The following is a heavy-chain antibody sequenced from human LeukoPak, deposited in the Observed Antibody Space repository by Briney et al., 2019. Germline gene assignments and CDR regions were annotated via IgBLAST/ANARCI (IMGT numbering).Heavy chain of an antibody. CDR2: ISSSSNYI. Sequence: PGGSLRLSCAASGFTFSSYSMNWVRQAPGKGLEWVSSISSSSNYIYYADSVKGRFTISRDNAKNSLYLQMNSLRAEDTAVYYCAREGDYYGSGNAFDIWGQGTMVTVSS. V-gene: IGHV3-21*01. CDR3: AREGDYYGSGNAFDI. D-gene: IGHD3-10*01. J-gene: IGHJ3*02. CDR1: GFTFSSYS.